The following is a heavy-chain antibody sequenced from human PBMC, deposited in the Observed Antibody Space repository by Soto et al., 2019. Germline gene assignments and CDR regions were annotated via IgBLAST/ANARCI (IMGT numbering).Heavy chain of an antibody. J-gene: IGHJ4*02. CDR3: ARGRYGAY. D-gene: IGHD3-10*01. CDR2: ISAHNGNT. Sequence: QVHLVQSGAEVKKPGASVKVSCQGSGYAFTTYGITWVRQAPGQGLEWMGWISAHNGNTNYAQKHQGRVTVTRDTSTSTAYMELRSLRYDDTAVYYCARGRYGAYWGQGALVTVSS. V-gene: IGHV1-18*01. CDR1: GYAFTTYG.